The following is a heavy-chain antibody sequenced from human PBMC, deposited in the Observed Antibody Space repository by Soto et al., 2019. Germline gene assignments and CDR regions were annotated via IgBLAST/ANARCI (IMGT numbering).Heavy chain of an antibody. D-gene: IGHD1-1*01. CDR3: ARDRYNWNDFDY. CDR2: ISSSSYI. V-gene: IGHV3-21*01. Sequence: GGSLRLSCAASGFTFSSYSMNWVRQAPGKGLEWVSSISSSSYIYYADSVKGRFTISRDNAKNSPYLQMNSLRAEDTAVYYCARDRYNWNDFDYWGQGTQVTVSS. CDR1: GFTFSSYS. J-gene: IGHJ4*02.